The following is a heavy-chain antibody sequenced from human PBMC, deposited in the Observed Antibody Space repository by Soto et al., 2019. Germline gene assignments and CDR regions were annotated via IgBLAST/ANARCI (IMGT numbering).Heavy chain of an antibody. Sequence: QVQLVQSGAEVKQPGSSVKVSCKASGGTFSSYAISWVRQAPGQGLEWMGGIIPIFGTANYAQKFQGRVTITADKSTSTAYMELSSLRSEDTAVYYCASNRITMVRVPNPFDYWGQGTLVTVSS. CDR2: IIPIFGTA. J-gene: IGHJ4*02. D-gene: IGHD3-10*01. V-gene: IGHV1-69*06. CDR1: GGTFSSYA. CDR3: ASNRITMVRVPNPFDY.